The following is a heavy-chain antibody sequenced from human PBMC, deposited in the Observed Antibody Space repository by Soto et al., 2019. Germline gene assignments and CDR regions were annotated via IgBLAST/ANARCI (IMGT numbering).Heavy chain of an antibody. CDR3: ARGPKYYYGSGSYHKRGYYFDY. CDR2: IIPIFGTA. CDR1: GGTFSSYA. D-gene: IGHD3-10*01. Sequence: QVQLVQSGAEVKKPGSSVKVSCKASGGTFSSYAISWVRQAPGQGLEWMGGIIPIFGTANYAQKFQGRVTITADESTNTAYMELSSLRSEDTAVYYCARGPKYYYGSGSYHKRGYYFDYWGQGTLVTVSS. V-gene: IGHV1-69*01. J-gene: IGHJ4*02.